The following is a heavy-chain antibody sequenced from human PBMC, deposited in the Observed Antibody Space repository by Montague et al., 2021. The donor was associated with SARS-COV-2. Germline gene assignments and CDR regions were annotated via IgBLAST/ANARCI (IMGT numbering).Heavy chain of an antibody. CDR3: ARSVRGYCNDDSCLAPYYYGLDV. CDR2: IYYSGST. D-gene: IGHD2-15*01. CDR1: SGSINSGGFY. Sequence: TLSLTCSVSSGSINSGGFYWSWIRQPPGKGLEWIGYIYYSGSTYYNPSLESRLTISVDTSKNQFSLNLSSVTAADTAVYYCARSVRGYCNDDSCLAPYYYGLDVWGQGTTVTVSS. J-gene: IGHJ6*02. V-gene: IGHV4-31*03.